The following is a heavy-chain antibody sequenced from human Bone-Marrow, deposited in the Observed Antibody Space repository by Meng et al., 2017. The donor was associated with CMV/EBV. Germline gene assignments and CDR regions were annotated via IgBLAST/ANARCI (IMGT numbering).Heavy chain of an antibody. D-gene: IGHD6-13*01. CDR3: ARVLRKYSSSWLFDY. CDR2: ISYDGSNK. J-gene: IGHJ4*02. CDR1: GFTFSSYA. Sequence: VQRVESGGGLVQPGGSLRLSCAASGFTFSSYAMHWVRQAPGKGLEWVAVISYDGSNKYYADSVKGRFTISRDNSKNTLYLQMNSLRAEDTAVYYCARVLRKYSSSWLFDYWGQGTLVTVSS. V-gene: IGHV3-30-3*01.